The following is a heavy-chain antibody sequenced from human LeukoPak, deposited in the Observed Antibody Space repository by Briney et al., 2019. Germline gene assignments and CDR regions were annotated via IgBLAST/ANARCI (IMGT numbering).Heavy chain of an antibody. J-gene: IGHJ4*02. CDR3: ARDLIAALDY. D-gene: IGHD6-13*01. CDR2: ISYDGGNK. V-gene: IGHV3-30-3*01. CDR1: GFTFSSYA. Sequence: GGSLRLSCAASGFTFSSYAMHWVRQAPGKGLEWVAVISYDGGNKYYADSVKGRFTISRDNSKNTLYLQMNSLRAEDTAVYYCARDLIAALDYWGQGTLVTVSS.